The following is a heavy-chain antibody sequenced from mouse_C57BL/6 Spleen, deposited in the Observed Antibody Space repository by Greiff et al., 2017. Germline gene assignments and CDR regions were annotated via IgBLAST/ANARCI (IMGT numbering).Heavy chain of an antibody. D-gene: IGHD2-1*01. Sequence: QVQLKQSGPELVKPGASVKISCKASGYAFSSSWMNWVKQRPGKGLEWIGRIYPGDGDTNYNGKFKGKATLTADKSSCTAYMQLSSLTSEYAAVYFCARSSGYYGNLWYFDVWGTGTTVTVTS. J-gene: IGHJ1*03. CDR2: IYPGDGDT. CDR3: ARSSGYYGNLWYFDV. V-gene: IGHV1-82*01. CDR1: GYAFSSSW.